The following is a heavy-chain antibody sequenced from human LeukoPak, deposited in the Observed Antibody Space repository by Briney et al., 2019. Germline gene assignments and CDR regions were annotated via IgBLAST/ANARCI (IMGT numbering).Heavy chain of an antibody. J-gene: IGHJ4*02. V-gene: IGHV3-74*01. CDR3: AKGYSYGHYDY. CDR2: INSDGSST. Sequence: GGSLRLSCAASGFTFSSYWMRWVRQAPGKGLVWVSRINSDGSSTSYADSVKGRFTISRDNAKNTLYLQMNSLRAEDTAVYYCAKGYSYGHYDYWGQGTLVTVSS. CDR1: GFTFSSYW. D-gene: IGHD5-18*01.